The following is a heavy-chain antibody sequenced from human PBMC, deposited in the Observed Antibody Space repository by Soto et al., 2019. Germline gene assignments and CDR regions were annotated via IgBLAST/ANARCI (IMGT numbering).Heavy chain of an antibody. CDR3: ARDETNYDFWRRGLDV. D-gene: IGHD3-3*01. J-gene: IGHJ6*02. CDR1: GFTFSSYW. CDR2: INSDSSST. Sequence: EVQLVESGGGLVQPGGSLRLSCEASGFTFSSYWMHWVRQAPGKGLEWVSRINSDSSSTNYADSVKGRFTITRDNAKNTLYLQMNSLRAEDTAVYYCARDETNYDFWRRGLDVWGQGTTVSVSS. V-gene: IGHV3-74*01.